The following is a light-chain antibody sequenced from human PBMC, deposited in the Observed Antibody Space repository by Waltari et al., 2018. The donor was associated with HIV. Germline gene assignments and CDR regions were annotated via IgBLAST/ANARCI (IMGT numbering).Light chain of an antibody. Sequence: QSALAQPASVSGSPGQSITISCTGPSSDVVSYNLVSLYQQYPGKVPKLMIYEDSKRPSGVSNRFSGSKSGNTASLTISGLQAEDEADYYCCSYAGSSTPFVFGTATKVTVL. CDR3: CSYAGSSTPFV. V-gene: IGLV2-23*01. J-gene: IGLJ1*01. CDR2: EDS. CDR1: SSDVVSYNL.